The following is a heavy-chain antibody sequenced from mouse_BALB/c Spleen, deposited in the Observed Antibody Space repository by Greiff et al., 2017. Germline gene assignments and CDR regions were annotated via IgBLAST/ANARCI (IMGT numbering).Heavy chain of an antibody. CDR1: GFTFSSYG. J-gene: IGHJ2*01. D-gene: IGHD2-1*01. CDR3: ARESYYGNYSYYFDY. CDR2: ISSGGSYT. V-gene: IGHV5-6*01. Sequence: EVKLMESGGDLVKPGGSLKLSCAASGFTFSSYGMSWVRQTPDKRLEWVATISSGGSYTYYPDSVKGRFTISRDNAKNTLYLQMSSLKSEDTAMYYCARESYYGNYSYYFDYWGQGTTLTVSS.